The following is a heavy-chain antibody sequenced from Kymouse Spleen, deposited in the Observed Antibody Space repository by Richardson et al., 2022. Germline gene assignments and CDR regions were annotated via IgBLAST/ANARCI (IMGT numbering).Heavy chain of an antibody. D-gene: IGHD3-10*01. CDR1: GFTFSSYW. CDR3: ARGGSGSYYNPPFDY. Sequence: EVQLVESGGGLVQPGGSLRLSCAASGFTFSSYWMHWVRQAPGKGLVWVSRINSDGSSTSYADSVKGRFTISRDNAKNTLYLQMNSLRAEDTAVYYCARGGSGSYYNPPFDYWGQGTLVTVSS. V-gene: IGHV3-74*01. J-gene: IGHJ4*02. CDR2: INSDGSST.